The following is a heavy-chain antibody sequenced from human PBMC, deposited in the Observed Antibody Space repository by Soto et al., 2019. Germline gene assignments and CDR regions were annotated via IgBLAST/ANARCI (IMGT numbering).Heavy chain of an antibody. CDR3: ATDLGVVGVTGFVY. CDR1: GFTFNSYA. Sequence: EVQLLESGGGLVQPGGSLRLSCAASGFTFNSYAMTWVRQAPGKGREWVSCISGSGGITSYAESVKGRFTISRDNSKNTLYLQMNSVIVVDMAVYDCATDLGVVGVTGFVYLGQGILVTVSS. D-gene: IGHD2-8*02. J-gene: IGHJ4*02. CDR2: ISGSGGIT. V-gene: IGHV3-23*01.